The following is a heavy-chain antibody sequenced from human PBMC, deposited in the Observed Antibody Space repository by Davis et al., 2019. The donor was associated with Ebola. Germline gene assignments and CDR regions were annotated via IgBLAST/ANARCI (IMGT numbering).Heavy chain of an antibody. D-gene: IGHD1-20*01. CDR1: GFTFSSYG. V-gene: IGHV3-30*18. J-gene: IGHJ3*02. CDR2: ISYDGSNK. Sequence: GGSLRLSCAASGFTFSSYGMHWVRQAPGKGLEWVAVISYDGSNKYYADSVKGRFTISRDNSKNTLYLQMNSLRAEDTALYCCAKGSLTGLAHDAFDIWGQGTMVTVSS. CDR3: AKGSLTGLAHDAFDI.